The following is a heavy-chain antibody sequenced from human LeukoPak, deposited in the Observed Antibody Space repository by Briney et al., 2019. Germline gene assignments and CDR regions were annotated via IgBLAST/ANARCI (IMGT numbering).Heavy chain of an antibody. V-gene: IGHV4-39*02. CDR2: IYYSGST. D-gene: IGHD3-9*01. CDR1: GGSISSSSYY. J-gene: IGHJ4*02. Sequence: PSETLSLTCTVSGGSISSSSYYWGWIRQPPGKGLEWIGSIYYSGSTYYNPSLKSRVTISVDTSKNQFSLKLSSVTAADTAVYYCAREVSHIQNYDILTGYYTPFDYWGQGTLVTVSS. CDR3: AREVSHIQNYDILTGYYTPFDY.